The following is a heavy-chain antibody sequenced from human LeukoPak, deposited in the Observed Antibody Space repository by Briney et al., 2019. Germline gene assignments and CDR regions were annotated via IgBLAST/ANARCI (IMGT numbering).Heavy chain of an antibody. CDR3: AREGGFYRPLDY. CDR2: IHYRGNT. J-gene: IGHJ4*02. V-gene: IGHV4-59*11. Sequence: SETLSLTCTVSGGSLSTHYWSWIRQPPGKGLEWVGYIHYRGNTDYNPSLRGRATISVDRSKNQFSLKLTSVTAADTAVYYCAREGGFYRPLDYSGQGTLVTVSS. CDR1: GGSLSTHY. D-gene: IGHD3-3*01.